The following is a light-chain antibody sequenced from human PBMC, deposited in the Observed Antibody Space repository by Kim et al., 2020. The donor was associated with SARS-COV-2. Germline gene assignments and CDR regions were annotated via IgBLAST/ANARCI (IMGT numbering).Light chain of an antibody. V-gene: IGLV8-61*01. Sequence: GGTVTLPCGLTSGSVSNNNHPSWYQQTPGQPPRTLIYRTNTRSSGVPDRFSGSILGNKAALTITGAQADDESDYYCLLYVGSGIRVFGGGTQLTVL. J-gene: IGLJ3*02. CDR3: LLYVGSGIRV. CDR2: RTN. CDR1: SGSVSNNNH.